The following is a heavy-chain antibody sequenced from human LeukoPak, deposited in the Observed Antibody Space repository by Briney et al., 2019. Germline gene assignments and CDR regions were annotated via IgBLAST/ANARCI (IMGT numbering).Heavy chain of an antibody. D-gene: IGHD3-10*02. J-gene: IGHJ4*02. CDR1: GFRFSTYS. Sequence: GGSLRLSCAASGFRFSTYSMNWVRQSPGKGLEWISYISHSGGAEHYTDSVKGRFTIPRDNAKNALYLQMNSLRAEDTAVYFCARDYVFAFDYWSQGTLVTVSS. CDR2: ISHSGGAE. CDR3: ARDYVFAFDY. V-gene: IGHV3-48*01.